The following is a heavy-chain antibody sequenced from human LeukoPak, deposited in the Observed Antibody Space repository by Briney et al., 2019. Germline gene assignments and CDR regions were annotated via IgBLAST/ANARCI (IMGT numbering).Heavy chain of an antibody. J-gene: IGHJ6*03. CDR1: GGSISSGSYY. D-gene: IGHD3-10*01. V-gene: IGHV4-61*02. CDR2: IYTSGST. CDR3: ARQVGLIGYYSYMDV. Sequence: PSETLSLTCTVSGGSISSGSYYWSWIRQPAGKGLEWIGRIYTSGSTNYNPSLKSRVTISVDTSKNQFSLKLSSVTAADTAVYYCARQVGLIGYYSYMDVWGKGTTVTVSS.